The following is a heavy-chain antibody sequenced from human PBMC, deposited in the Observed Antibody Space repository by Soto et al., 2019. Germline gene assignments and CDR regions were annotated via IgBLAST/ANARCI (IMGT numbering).Heavy chain of an antibody. Sequence: SETLSLTCTVSGGSISSSSYYWGWIRQPPGKGLEWIGSIYYSGSTYYNPSLKSRVTISVDTSKNQFSLKLSSVTAADTAVYYCARLGATSPTPFDYWGQGTLVTVSS. CDR3: ARLGATSPTPFDY. CDR1: GGSISSSSYY. J-gene: IGHJ4*02. CDR2: IYYSGST. V-gene: IGHV4-39*01.